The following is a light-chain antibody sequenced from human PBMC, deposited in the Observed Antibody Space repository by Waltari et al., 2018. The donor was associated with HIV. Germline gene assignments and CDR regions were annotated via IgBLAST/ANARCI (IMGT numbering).Light chain of an antibody. CDR2: QDD. CDR1: YLGDKY. J-gene: IGLJ2*01. CDR3: HAWDRSTVL. V-gene: IGLV3-1*01. Sequence: SHELTQPPSVSVSPGQKASITCSGDYLGDKYATWYQQKPGQSPVLVIYQDDKRPSGTPGRFSDSNSRNTAALTSTVTQSVYEADYYCHAWDRSTVLFGGGTCLTFL.